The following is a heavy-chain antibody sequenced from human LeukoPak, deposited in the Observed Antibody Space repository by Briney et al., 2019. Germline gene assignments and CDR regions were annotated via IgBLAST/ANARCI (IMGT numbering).Heavy chain of an antibody. CDR3: STDPRLLIY. CDR2: ISGSGSDI. V-gene: IGHV3-11*01. CDR1: GFTVSSNY. J-gene: IGHJ4*01. Sequence: KPGGSLRLSCAASGFTVSSNYMSWIRQTPGKGLEWLAYISGSGSDIYYADSVKGRFTISRDNAKNSLYLQMNSLRPEDTALYYCSTDPRLLIYWGHGTLVTVSS. D-gene: IGHD2-8*01.